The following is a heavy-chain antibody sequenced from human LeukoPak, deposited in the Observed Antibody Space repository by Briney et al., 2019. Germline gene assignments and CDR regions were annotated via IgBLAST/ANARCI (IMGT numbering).Heavy chain of an antibody. V-gene: IGHV3-23*01. CDR1: GFTFSSYA. D-gene: IGHD3-9*01. CDR2: ISGSGGNT. CDR3: ARASDILTGYYTPYYFDY. Sequence: GGSLRLSCAASGFTFSSYAMSWVRQAPGKGLEWVSAISGSGGNTYYADSVKGRFTISRDNSKNTLYLQMNSLRAEDTAVYYCARASDILTGYYTPYYFDYWGQGTLVTVSS. J-gene: IGHJ4*02.